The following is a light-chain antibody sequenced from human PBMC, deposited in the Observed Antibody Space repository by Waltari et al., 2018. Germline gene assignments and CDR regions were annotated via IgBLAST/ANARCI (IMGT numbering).Light chain of an antibody. CDR1: QSVSKY. CDR3: QQRSTWPPFT. CDR2: DAS. V-gene: IGKV3-11*01. Sequence: EIVLTQSPATLSLSPGERATLSCSASQSVSKYLAWYQQKPGQAPRLLIYDASNRATGIPARFSGSGSGTDFILTISSLEPEDFAVYYCQQRSTWPPFTFGPGTTLDI. J-gene: IGKJ3*01.